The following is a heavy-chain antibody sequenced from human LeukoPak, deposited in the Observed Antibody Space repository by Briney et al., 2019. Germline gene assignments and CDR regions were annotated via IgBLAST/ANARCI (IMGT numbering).Heavy chain of an antibody. V-gene: IGHV1-69*06. CDR2: IIPIFGTA. CDR3: ARRLRVWWRGYDLYYFDY. Sequence: EASVKVSCKASGGTFSSYAISWVRQAPGQGLEWMGGIIPIFGTANYAQKFQGRVTITADKSTSTAYMELSSLRSEDTAVYYCARRLRVWWRGYDLYYFDYWGQGTLVTVSS. J-gene: IGHJ4*02. D-gene: IGHD5-12*01. CDR1: GGTFSSYA.